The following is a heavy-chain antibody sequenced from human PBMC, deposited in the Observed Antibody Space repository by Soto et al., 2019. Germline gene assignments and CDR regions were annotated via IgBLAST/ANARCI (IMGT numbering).Heavy chain of an antibody. CDR2: IYHSGST. CDR3: ARFCSSTSCYAVEFDY. Sequence: SETLSLTCAVSGVSISSGGYSWSWIRQPPGKGLEWIGYIYHSGSTYYNPSLKSRVTISVDRSKNQFSLKLSSVTAADTAVYYCARFCSSTSCYAVEFDYWGQGTLVTVSS. V-gene: IGHV4-30-2*01. CDR1: GVSISSGGYS. D-gene: IGHD2-2*01. J-gene: IGHJ4*02.